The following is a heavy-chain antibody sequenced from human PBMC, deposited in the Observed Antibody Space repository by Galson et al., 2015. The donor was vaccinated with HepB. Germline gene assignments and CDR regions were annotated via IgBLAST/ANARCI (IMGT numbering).Heavy chain of an antibody. CDR1: GYTLTELS. J-gene: IGHJ5*02. CDR2: FDPEDGET. V-gene: IGHV1-24*01. D-gene: IGHD3-10*01. Sequence: VKVSCKVSGYTLTELSMHWVRQAPGKGLEWMGGFDPEDGETIYAQKFQGRVTMTEDTSTDTAYMELSSLRSEDTAVYYCATDSKLLWFGEPSGGFDPWGQGTLVTVSS. CDR3: ATDSKLLWFGEPSGGFDP.